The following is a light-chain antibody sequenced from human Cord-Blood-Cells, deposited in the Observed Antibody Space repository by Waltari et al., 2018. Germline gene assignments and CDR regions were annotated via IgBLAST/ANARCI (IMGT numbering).Light chain of an antibody. CDR2: EGS. CDR3: CSYAGSSTWV. J-gene: IGLJ3*02. Sequence: QSALTQPASVSGSPGQSITISCTGTSSDVGSYNLVSWYQQHPGKAPKLMIQEGSKRPSGVSNRFSGSKSGNRASLTISGLQAGDEADYYCCSYAGSSTWVFGGGTKLTVL. V-gene: IGLV2-23*01. CDR1: SSDVGSYNL.